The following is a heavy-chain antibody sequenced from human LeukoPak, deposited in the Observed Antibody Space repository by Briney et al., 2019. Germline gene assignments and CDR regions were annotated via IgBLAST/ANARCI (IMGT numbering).Heavy chain of an antibody. CDR1: GGTFASSG. Sequence: SVKVSCKASGGTFASSGIVWVRLAPGQGLVWMGGTIPIYGTTFIAQKFQGRVTLTTDESTSTAYMEVNSLRSEDTAVYYCAREAELRGYFDYWGQGTLVTVSS. J-gene: IGHJ4*02. CDR2: TIPIYGTT. CDR3: AREAELRGYFDY. D-gene: IGHD1-7*01. V-gene: IGHV1-69*05.